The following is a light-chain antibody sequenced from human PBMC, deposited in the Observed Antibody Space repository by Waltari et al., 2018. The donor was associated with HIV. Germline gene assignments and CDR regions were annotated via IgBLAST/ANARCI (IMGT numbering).Light chain of an antibody. CDR2: AAS. J-gene: IGKJ5*01. CDR1: QSINNF. CDR3: QQTYRTPHT. Sequence: DIQVTQSPSSLSASVGDRVTITCRAGQSINNFVNWYRQTPGKAPELLISAASDVQSGFSSRFVGRGSGTYYTLTVIRLQADDFAIYYCQQTYRTPHTFGQGTRLEFK. V-gene: IGKV1-39*01.